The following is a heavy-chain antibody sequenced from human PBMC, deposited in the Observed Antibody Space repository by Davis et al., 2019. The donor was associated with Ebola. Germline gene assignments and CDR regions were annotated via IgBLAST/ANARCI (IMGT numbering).Heavy chain of an antibody. D-gene: IGHD6-13*01. Sequence: PGGSLRLSCAASGFTFSSYWMHWVRHAPGKGLVWVSRINSDGSSTSYADSVKCRFTISRDNAKNTLYLQMNSLKAEDTVVYYCARGWAAPDYWGQGTLVTVSS. J-gene: IGHJ4*02. CDR3: ARGWAAPDY. CDR1: GFTFSSYW. V-gene: IGHV3-74*01. CDR2: INSDGSST.